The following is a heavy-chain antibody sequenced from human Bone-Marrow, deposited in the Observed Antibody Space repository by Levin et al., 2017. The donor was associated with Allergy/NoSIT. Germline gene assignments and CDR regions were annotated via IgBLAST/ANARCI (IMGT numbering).Heavy chain of an antibody. CDR3: ANSDGSSASYGMKV. CDR2: ISAYSGDT. CDR1: GNIFTNHA. V-gene: IGHV1-18*04. J-gene: IGHJ6*02. Sequence: GASVKVSCKTSGNIFTNHAFTWVRQVPGQGLEWMGWISAYSGDTRYAQKFHGRVTLTTDTSTSTAHMELRSLTSDDTAVYFCANSDGSSASYGMKVWGQGTTVTVSS. D-gene: IGHD5-24*01.